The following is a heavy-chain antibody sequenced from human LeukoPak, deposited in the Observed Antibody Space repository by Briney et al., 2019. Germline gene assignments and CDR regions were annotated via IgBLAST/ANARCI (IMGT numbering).Heavy chain of an antibody. CDR3: ARGTTVTTRFDP. Sequence: SVKVSCKASGGTFSSYAISWVRQAPGQGLEWMGRIIPILGIANYAQKFQGRVTITADKSTSTAYMELSSLRSEDTAVYYCARGTTVTTRFDPWGQGTLVTVSS. J-gene: IGHJ5*02. V-gene: IGHV1-69*04. CDR2: IIPILGIA. D-gene: IGHD4-17*01. CDR1: GGTFSSYA.